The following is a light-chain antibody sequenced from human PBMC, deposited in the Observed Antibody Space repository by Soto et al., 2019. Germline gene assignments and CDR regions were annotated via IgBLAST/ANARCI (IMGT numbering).Light chain of an antibody. CDR1: SSDITSCNY. J-gene: IGLJ3*02. Sequence: QSALTQSASVSGSPGQSITISCTGTSSDITSCNYVSWYQQHPGKAPKLIIYQVSRRPSGVSSRFSGSKSGNTASLTISGLQSEDDADYFCRSCTTSTTLVFGGGTKLTVL. V-gene: IGLV2-14*01. CDR3: RSCTTSTTLV. CDR2: QVS.